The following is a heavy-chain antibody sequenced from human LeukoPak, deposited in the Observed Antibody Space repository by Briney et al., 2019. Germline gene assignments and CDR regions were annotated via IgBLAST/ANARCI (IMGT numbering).Heavy chain of an antibody. CDR2: INPNSGGT. V-gene: IGHV1-2*02. D-gene: IGHD2-8*01. CDR1: GYTFTGYY. J-gene: IGHJ4*02. Sequence: ASVKASCKASGYTFTGYYMHWVRQAPGQGLEWMGWINPNSGGTNYAQKFQGRVTMTRDTSISTAYMELSRLRSDDTAVHYCARYVLGYCTNGLCLATGYYFDYWGQGTLVTVSS. CDR3: ARYVLGYCTNGLCLATGYYFDY.